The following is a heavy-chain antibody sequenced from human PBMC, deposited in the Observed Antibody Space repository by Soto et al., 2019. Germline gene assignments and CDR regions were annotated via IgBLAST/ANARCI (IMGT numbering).Heavy chain of an antibody. D-gene: IGHD5-18*01. CDR1: GGSISSGGYY. J-gene: IGHJ4*02. CDR3: ATVGYSYGSVYFDY. V-gene: IGHV4-31*03. CDR2: IYYSGST. Sequence: TSETLSLTCTVSGGSISSGGYYWSWIRQHPGKGLEWIGYIYYSGSTYYNPSLTSRVTISVDTSKNQFSLKLSSVTAADTAVYYCATVGYSYGSVYFDYWGQGTLVTVSS.